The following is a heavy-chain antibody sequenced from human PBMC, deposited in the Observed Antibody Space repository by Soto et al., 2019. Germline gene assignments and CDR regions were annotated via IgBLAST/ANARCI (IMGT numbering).Heavy chain of an antibody. CDR3: ARDSQGNEYYYYGMDV. J-gene: IGHJ6*02. CDR2: ISGSGDST. V-gene: IGHV3-23*01. CDR1: GFTFSSCA. Sequence: GGSLRLSRVASGFTFSSCAMNCVRQAPGKGREWVSAISGSGDSTYYADSVKGRFTISRDNSKNTLYLKMNSLIAEDTAVYYCARDSQGNEYYYYGMDVWGQGTTVTVSS. D-gene: IGHD1-1*01.